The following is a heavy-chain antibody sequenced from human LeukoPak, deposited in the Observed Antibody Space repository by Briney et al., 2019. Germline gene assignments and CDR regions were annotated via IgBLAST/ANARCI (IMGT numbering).Heavy chain of an antibody. D-gene: IGHD3-22*01. V-gene: IGHV4-4*07. J-gene: IGHJ4*02. Sequence: PSESLSLTFTVSGGSISSYYWGWVPQPAGGGLEWIGRIYTSGSTNYNPPLKSRVTMSVDTSKNQFSLKLSSVTAADTAVYYCARALGDSSGYYYYYFDYWGQGTLVTVSS. CDR2: IYTSGST. CDR3: ARALGDSSGYYYYYFDY. CDR1: GGSISSYY.